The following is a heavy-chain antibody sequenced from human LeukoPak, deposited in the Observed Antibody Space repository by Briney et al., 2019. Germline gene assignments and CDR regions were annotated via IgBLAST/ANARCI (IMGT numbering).Heavy chain of an antibody. Sequence: GGSLRLSCAASGFSFSDYYMAWIRQAPGKGLEWVSYISSSGSTIYYADSVKGRFTISRDNAKNSLYLQMNSLRAEDTAVYYCARDHAAAVSAYWGQGTLVTVSS. CDR2: ISSSGSTI. J-gene: IGHJ4*02. CDR1: GFSFSDYY. D-gene: IGHD6-13*01. CDR3: ARDHAAAVSAY. V-gene: IGHV3-11*01.